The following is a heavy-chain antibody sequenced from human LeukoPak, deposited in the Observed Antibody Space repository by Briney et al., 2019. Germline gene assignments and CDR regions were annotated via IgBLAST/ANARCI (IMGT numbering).Heavy chain of an antibody. J-gene: IGHJ4*02. CDR2: FDPEDGET. D-gene: IGHD5-24*01. CDR1: GHTPTELS. CDR3: ARGDSTVEMATIAPSAIDY. Sequence: GASVKVSCKVSGHTPTELSMHWVRQAPGKGLEWMGGFDPEDGETIYAQKFQGRVTMTEDTSTDTAYMELSSLRAEDTAVYYCARGDSTVEMATIAPSAIDYWGQGTLVTVSS. V-gene: IGHV1-24*01.